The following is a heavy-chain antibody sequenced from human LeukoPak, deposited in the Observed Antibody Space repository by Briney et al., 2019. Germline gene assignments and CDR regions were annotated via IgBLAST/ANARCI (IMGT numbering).Heavy chain of an antibody. CDR3: AKGAAGTSALVYWYFDL. J-gene: IGHJ2*01. CDR2: ISWNSGSI. D-gene: IGHD6-13*01. Sequence: GRSLRLSCAVSGFTFDDYAMQWVRQAPGKGLEWVPGISWNSGSIGYADSVKGRFTISRDNAKNSLYLQMNSLRAEDTALYYCAKGAAGTSALVYWYFDLWGRGTLVTVSS. V-gene: IGHV3-9*01. CDR1: GFTFDDYA.